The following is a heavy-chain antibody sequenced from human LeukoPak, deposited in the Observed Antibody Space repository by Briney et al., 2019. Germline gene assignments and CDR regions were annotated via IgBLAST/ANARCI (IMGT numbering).Heavy chain of an antibody. CDR1: GFMFDDYG. Sequence: GESLRLSXAASGFMFDDYGMSWVGQAPGKGLEWVSGINWNGDITYYADSVKGRFTISRDNAKNSLYLQMNSLRAEDTALFYCAKDVGGSYHDYWGQGTLVAVSS. V-gene: IGHV3-20*04. J-gene: IGHJ4*02. CDR3: AKDVGGSYHDY. CDR2: INWNGDIT. D-gene: IGHD1-26*01.